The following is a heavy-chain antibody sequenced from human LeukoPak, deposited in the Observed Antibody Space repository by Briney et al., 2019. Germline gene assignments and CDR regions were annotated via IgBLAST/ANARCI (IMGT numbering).Heavy chain of an antibody. CDR2: IHPSSTPI. V-gene: IGHV3-48*03. CDR3: ARDRGYRNTNTGGYPVFDL. D-gene: IGHD2-8*02. J-gene: IGHJ4*02. CDR1: GFTFSGSA. Sequence: PGGSLRLSCAASGFTFSGSAMHWVRQAPGKGLEWVAYIHPSSTPIHYADSVKGRFSISRDNVENSLYLQMNSLRVEDTAVYYCARDRGYRNTNTGGYPVFDLWGQGTLVAVSS.